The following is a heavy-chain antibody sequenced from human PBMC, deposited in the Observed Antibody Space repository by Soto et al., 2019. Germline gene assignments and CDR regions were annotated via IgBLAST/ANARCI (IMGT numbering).Heavy chain of an antibody. J-gene: IGHJ4*02. D-gene: IGHD3-22*01. CDR3: ARDSSDYSSAHYFDY. Sequence: ETSVKVSCEASGYTFTGYYIHWVRQAPGQGLEWMGWINPNSGGTNYAQKFQGRVTMTRDTSISTAYMELSRLRSDDTAVYYCARDSSDYSSAHYFDYWGQGTLVTSPQ. V-gene: IGHV1-2*02. CDR1: GYTFTGYY. CDR2: INPNSGGT.